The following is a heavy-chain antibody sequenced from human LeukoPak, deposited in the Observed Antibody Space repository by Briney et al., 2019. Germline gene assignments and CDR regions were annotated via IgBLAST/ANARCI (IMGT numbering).Heavy chain of an antibody. Sequence: GGSLRLSCAVSGFTFDDYGMSWVRQAPGKGLEWVSGINWNGGSTGYADSVKGRFTISRDSSKNTLYLQMNSLRAEDTAVYYCAKDLRSSSDSKMGAADYWGQGTLVTVSS. CDR1: GFTFDDYG. J-gene: IGHJ4*02. V-gene: IGHV3-20*04. CDR3: AKDLRSSSDSKMGAADY. D-gene: IGHD1-26*01. CDR2: INWNGGST.